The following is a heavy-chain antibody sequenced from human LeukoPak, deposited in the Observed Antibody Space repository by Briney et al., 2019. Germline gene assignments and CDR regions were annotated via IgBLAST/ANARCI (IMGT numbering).Heavy chain of an antibody. V-gene: IGHV1-69*05. CDR3: ASWDLGYCSSTSCYYYYYMDV. Sequence: SVKVSCKASGGTFSSYAISWVRQAPGQGLEWMGGIIPIFGTANYAQKFQGRDTITTAESPSTAYMELSSLRSEDTAVYYCASWDLGYCSSTSCYYYYYMDVWGKGTTVTVSS. CDR2: IIPIFGTA. CDR1: GGTFSSYA. D-gene: IGHD2-2*01. J-gene: IGHJ6*03.